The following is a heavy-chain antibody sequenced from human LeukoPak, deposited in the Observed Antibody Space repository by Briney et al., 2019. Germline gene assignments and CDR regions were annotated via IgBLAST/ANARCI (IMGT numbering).Heavy chain of an antibody. V-gene: IGHV1-18*04. D-gene: IGHD4-23*01. CDR3: ARGFAWYGGNGPQGWFDP. CDR1: GYTFTSYY. Sequence: ASVKVSCKASGYTFTSYYMHWVRQAPGQGLEWMGWISAYNGNTNYAQKLQGRVTMTTDTSTSTAYMELRSLRSDDTAVYYCARGFAWYGGNGPQGWFDPWGQGTLVTVSS. CDR2: ISAYNGNT. J-gene: IGHJ5*02.